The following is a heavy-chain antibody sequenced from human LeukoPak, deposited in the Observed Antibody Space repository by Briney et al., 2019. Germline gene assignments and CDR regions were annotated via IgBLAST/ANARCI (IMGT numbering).Heavy chain of an antibody. V-gene: IGHV3-23*01. CDR3: ARNNDYGDYDPYYYYMDV. CDR2: ISGSGGST. J-gene: IGHJ6*03. Sequence: GGSLRLSCAASGFTFSSYAMSWVRQAPGKGLEWVSAISGSGGSTYYADSVKGRFTISRDNSKNTLYLQMNSLRAEDTAVYYCARNNDYGDYDPYYYYMDVWGKGTTVTISS. D-gene: IGHD4-17*01. CDR1: GFTFSSYA.